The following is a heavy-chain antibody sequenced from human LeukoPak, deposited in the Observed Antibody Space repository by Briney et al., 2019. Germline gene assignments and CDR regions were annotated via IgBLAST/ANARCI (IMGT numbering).Heavy chain of an antibody. J-gene: IGHJ4*02. CDR1: GGTFSSYA. Sequence: GASVKVSCKASGGTFSSYAISWVRQAPGQGLEWMGGIIPIFGTANYAQKFQGRVTMTRDMSTSTVYMELSSLRSEDTAVYYCARDVYCSGGSCWNHFDYWGQGTLVTVSS. D-gene: IGHD2-15*01. CDR2: IIPIFGTA. CDR3: ARDVYCSGGSCWNHFDY. V-gene: IGHV1-69*05.